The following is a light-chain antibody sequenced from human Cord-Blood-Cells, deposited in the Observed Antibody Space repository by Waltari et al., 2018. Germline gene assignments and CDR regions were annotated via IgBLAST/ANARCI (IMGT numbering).Light chain of an antibody. CDR3: QSYDSSLSGSWV. CDR1: SSNIGAGYD. J-gene: IGLJ3*02. Sequence: QSVLTQPPSVSGAPGQRVTISCTGSSSNIGAGYDVHWYQPLPGTAPKLLTYGNSNRPSGVPDRFSGSKSGTSASLAITGLQAEDEADYYCQSYDSSLSGSWVFGGGTKLTVL. V-gene: IGLV1-40*01. CDR2: GNS.